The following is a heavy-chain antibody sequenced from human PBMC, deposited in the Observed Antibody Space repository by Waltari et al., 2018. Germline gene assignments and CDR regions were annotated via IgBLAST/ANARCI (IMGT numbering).Heavy chain of an antibody. CDR2: IRYDGSNK. D-gene: IGHD3-10*01. CDR1: GFTFSSYG. V-gene: IGHV3-30*02. Sequence: QVQLVESGGGVVQPGGSLRLSCAASGFTFSSYGMHWVRQAPGKGLEWVAFIRYDGSNKYYADSVKGRFTISRDNSKNTLYLQMNSLRAEDTAVYYCAKDNLWFGELLSHDYFDYWGQGTLVTVSS. J-gene: IGHJ4*02. CDR3: AKDNLWFGELLSHDYFDY.